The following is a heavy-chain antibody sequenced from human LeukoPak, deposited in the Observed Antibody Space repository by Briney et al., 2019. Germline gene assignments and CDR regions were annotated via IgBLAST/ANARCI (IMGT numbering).Heavy chain of an antibody. CDR1: GFTFSSYA. V-gene: IGHV3-23*01. Sequence: GGSLRLSCAASGFTFSSYAMSWVRQAPGKGLEWVSAISGSGGSTYYADSVKGRFTISRDNSKNTLYLQMNSLRAEDTAVYYCARGDDSSGWYQLYWYFDLWGRGTLVTVSS. D-gene: IGHD6-19*01. CDR3: ARGDDSSGWYQLYWYFDL. J-gene: IGHJ2*01. CDR2: ISGSGGST.